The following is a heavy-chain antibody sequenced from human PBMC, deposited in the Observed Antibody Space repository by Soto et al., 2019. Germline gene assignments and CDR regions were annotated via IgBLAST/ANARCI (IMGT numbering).Heavy chain of an antibody. V-gene: IGHV4-39*01. D-gene: IGHD6-13*01. J-gene: IGHJ4*02. CDR3: ARPGGSGWFYFDS. Sequence: SETLSLTCTVSGGSISSPNFYWSWIRQHPGKGLEWIGHIYYNGTTYYNPSLKSRVTISIDRSKNQFSLKLSSVTAADTAVYYCARPGGSGWFYFDSWGQGSQVTVSS. CDR2: IYYNGTT. CDR1: GGSISSPNFY.